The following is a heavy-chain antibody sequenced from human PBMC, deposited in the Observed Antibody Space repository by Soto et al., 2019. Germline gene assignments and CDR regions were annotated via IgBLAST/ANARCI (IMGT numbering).Heavy chain of an antibody. CDR3: ARAYTGRLPRRADYYYAMDV. CDR1: GFTFSNFD. D-gene: IGHD2-2*02. J-gene: IGHJ6*02. V-gene: IGHV3-13*05. CDR2: IGAARDP. Sequence: GGSLRLSCATSGFTFSNFDMHWVRQVPGKGLEWVSAIGAARDPYYLGSVKGRFTISRENARNSVYLQMNDLRAGDSAVYYCARAYTGRLPRRADYYYAMDVWGQGTTVTVSS.